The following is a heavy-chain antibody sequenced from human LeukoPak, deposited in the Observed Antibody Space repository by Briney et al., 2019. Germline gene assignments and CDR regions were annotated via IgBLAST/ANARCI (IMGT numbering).Heavy chain of an antibody. V-gene: IGHV3-30*02. D-gene: IGHD5-12*01. Sequence: GGSLRLSCAASGFTLSTYGMHWVRQAPGKGLEWVAFIRYDGSIKYYADSVKGRFTISRDNSKNTLYLQMSSLTAEDTAVCYCAKDNVKVTTIRRVPHYMDVWGKGATVTISS. CDR2: IRYDGSIK. CDR1: GFTLSTYG. J-gene: IGHJ6*03. CDR3: AKDNVKVTTIRRVPHYMDV.